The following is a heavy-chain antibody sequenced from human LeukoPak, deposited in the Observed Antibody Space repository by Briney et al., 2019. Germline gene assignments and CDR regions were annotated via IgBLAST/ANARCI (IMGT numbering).Heavy chain of an antibody. Sequence: KPSETLSLTCTVSGGSISSYYWSWIRQPPGKGLEWIGYINYSGSIYYNPSLKSRVIISVDTSKNQFSLKLTSVTVADTAVYFCARDGSGSLDVWGQGTTVNVSS. J-gene: IGHJ6*02. V-gene: IGHV4-30-4*01. CDR2: INYSGSI. CDR3: ARDGSGSLDV. D-gene: IGHD3-10*01. CDR1: GGSISSYY.